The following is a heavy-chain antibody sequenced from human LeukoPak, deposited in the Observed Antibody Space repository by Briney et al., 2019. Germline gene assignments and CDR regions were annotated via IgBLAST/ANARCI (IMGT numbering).Heavy chain of an antibody. CDR1: GGTFSSYA. Sequence: SVKVSCKASGGTFSSYAISWVRQAPGQGLEWMGGIIPIFGTANYAQKFQGRVTITADESTSTAYMELSSLRSEDTAVYYCARIATGGYELLDYWGQGTLVTVSS. D-gene: IGHD5-12*01. J-gene: IGHJ4*02. V-gene: IGHV1-69*01. CDR3: ARIATGGYELLDY. CDR2: IIPIFGTA.